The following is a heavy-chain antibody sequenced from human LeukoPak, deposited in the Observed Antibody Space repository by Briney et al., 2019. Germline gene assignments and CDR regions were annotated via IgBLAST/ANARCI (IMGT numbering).Heavy chain of an antibody. Sequence: SETLSLTCTVSGGSISSAGYYWSWTRQHPGKGLEWIGYIYYSGSTYYNPSLKSRITISVDTSENQFSLKLSSVTAADTAVYYCARADLGPSGGDDWSFDLWGRGTLVTVPS. CDR3: ARADLGPSGGDDWSFDL. CDR1: GGSISSAGYY. CDR2: IYYSGST. J-gene: IGHJ2*01. V-gene: IGHV4-31*03. D-gene: IGHD3-16*01.